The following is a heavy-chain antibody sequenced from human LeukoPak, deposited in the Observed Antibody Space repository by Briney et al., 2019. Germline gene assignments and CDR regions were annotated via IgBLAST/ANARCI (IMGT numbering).Heavy chain of an antibody. D-gene: IGHD6-13*01. CDR3: AKGIAAAGTHNAFDI. Sequence: PGGSLRLSCAASGFTFSNYAMSWVRQAPGKGLEWVSVISGSGGSTYYADSVKGRFTISRDNSKNTLYLQMNSLRAEDTAVYYCAKGIAAAGTHNAFDIWGQGTMVTVSS. V-gene: IGHV3-23*01. CDR2: ISGSGGST. J-gene: IGHJ3*02. CDR1: GFTFSNYA.